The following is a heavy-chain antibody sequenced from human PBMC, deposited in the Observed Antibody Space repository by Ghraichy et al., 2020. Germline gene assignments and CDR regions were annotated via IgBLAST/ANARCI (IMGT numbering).Heavy chain of an antibody. Sequence: GESLNISCVASGSIFSSFDMHWVRQAPGKGLDWVAMTSHDGRNRFYGDSVKGRFTVFRDNSKNTLYLQMNSLRVEDTAVYYCAKVAGRRGVLVADAVFDTWGQGTLVTVSS. CDR3: AKVAGRRGVLVADAVFDT. CDR2: TSHDGRNR. V-gene: IGHV3-30*18. J-gene: IGHJ5*02. D-gene: IGHD2-8*02. CDR1: GSIFSSFD.